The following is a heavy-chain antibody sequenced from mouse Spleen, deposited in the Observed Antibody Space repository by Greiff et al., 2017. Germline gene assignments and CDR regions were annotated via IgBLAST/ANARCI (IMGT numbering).Heavy chain of an antibody. CDR1: GFTFSDYY. J-gene: IGHJ2*01. CDR3: ARVGYSNYVPLDY. D-gene: IGHD2-5*01. CDR2: INYDGSST. V-gene: IGHV5-16*01. Sequence: EVQLVESEGGLVQPGSSMKLSCTASGFTFSDYYMAWVRQVPEKGLEWVANINYDGSSTYYLDSLKSRFIISRDNAKYILYLQMSSLKSEDTATYYCARVGYSNYVPLDYWGQGTTLTVSS.